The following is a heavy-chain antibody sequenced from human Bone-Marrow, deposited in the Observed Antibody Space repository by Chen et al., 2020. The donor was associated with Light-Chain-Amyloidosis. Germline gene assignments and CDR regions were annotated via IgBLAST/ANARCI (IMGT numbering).Heavy chain of an antibody. J-gene: IGHJ6*03. CDR2: IIPSFGTT. CDR3: ARARRKSDWELRYFLDV. CDR1: GTTFNNYA. Sequence: QVQLVQSGAEVKKPGSSVKVSCKASGTTFNNYAFDWVRQAHGQGLEWMGTIIPSFGTTNYAQKFQGRVTITADESTTTIHMELTSLKSEDAAVYYCARARRKSDWELRYFLDVWGNGTTVTVSS. V-gene: IGHV1-69*13. D-gene: IGHD3-10*01.